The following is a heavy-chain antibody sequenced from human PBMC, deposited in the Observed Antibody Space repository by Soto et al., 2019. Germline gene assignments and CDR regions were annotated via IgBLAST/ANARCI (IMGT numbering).Heavy chain of an antibody. D-gene: IGHD3-10*01. CDR3: AREGITMVRGVIPYFDY. V-gene: IGHV4-30-4*01. Sequence: SETLSLTCTVSGGSISSGDYYWSWIRQPPGKGLEWTGYIYYSGSTYYNPSLKSRVTISVDTSKNQFSLKLSSVTAADTAVYYCAREGITMVRGVIPYFDYWGQGTLVTVSS. J-gene: IGHJ4*02. CDR1: GGSISSGDYY. CDR2: IYYSGST.